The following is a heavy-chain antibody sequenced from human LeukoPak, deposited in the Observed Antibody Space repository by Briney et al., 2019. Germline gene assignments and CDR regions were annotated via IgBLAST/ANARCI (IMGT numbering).Heavy chain of an antibody. CDR1: GGTFSSYA. V-gene: IGHV1-69*13. CDR2: IIPIFGTA. Sequence: SVKVSCMASGGTFSSYAISWVRQAPGQGLEWMGGIIPIFGTANYAQKFQGRVTITADESTSTAYMELSSLRSEDTAVYYCAREMATEPYYFDYWGQGALVTVSS. CDR3: AREMATEPYYFDY. D-gene: IGHD5-24*01. J-gene: IGHJ4*02.